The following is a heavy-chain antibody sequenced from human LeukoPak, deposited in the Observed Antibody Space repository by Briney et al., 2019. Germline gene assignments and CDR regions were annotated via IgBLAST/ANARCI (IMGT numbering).Heavy chain of an antibody. CDR2: ISSSSSYI. CDR1: GFTFSSYS. V-gene: IGHV3-21*01. Sequence: PGGSLRLSCAASGFTFSSYSMNWVRQAPGKGLEWVSSISSSSSYIYYADSVKGRFTISRDNAKNSLYLQMNSLRAEDTAVYYCARGPTRPQGYIAVESDYWGQGTLVTVSS. CDR3: ARGPTRPQGYIAVESDY. J-gene: IGHJ4*02. D-gene: IGHD6-19*01.